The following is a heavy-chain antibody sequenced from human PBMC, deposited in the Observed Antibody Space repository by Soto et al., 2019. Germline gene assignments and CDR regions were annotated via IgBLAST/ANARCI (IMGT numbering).Heavy chain of an antibody. CDR2: ISGSGGST. J-gene: IGHJ6*02. Sequence: GGSLRLSCAASGFTFSSYAMSWVRQAPGKGLEWVSAISGSGGSTYYADSVKGRFTISRDNSKNTLYLQMNGLRAEDTAVYYCATRIFGVVILVYYYYGMDVWGQGTTVTVSS. CDR3: ATRIFGVVILVYYYYGMDV. V-gene: IGHV3-23*01. CDR1: GFTFSSYA. D-gene: IGHD3-3*01.